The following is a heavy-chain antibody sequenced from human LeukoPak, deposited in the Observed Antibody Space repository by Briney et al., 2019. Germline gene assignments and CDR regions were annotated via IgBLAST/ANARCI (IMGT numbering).Heavy chain of an antibody. Sequence: ASVKVSCKASGYTFTSYGISWVRQAPGQGLEWMGWISAYNGNTNYAQKLQGRVTMTTDTSTSTAYMELRSLRSDDTAVYYCAREDSSSWYGAGWFDPWGQGTLVTVSS. D-gene: IGHD6-13*01. CDR1: GYTFTSYG. CDR3: AREDSSSWYGAGWFDP. CDR2: ISAYNGNT. J-gene: IGHJ5*02. V-gene: IGHV1-18*01.